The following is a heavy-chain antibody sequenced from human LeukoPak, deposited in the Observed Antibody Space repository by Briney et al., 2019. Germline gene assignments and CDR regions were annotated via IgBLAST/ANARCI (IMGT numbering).Heavy chain of an antibody. V-gene: IGHV1-69*04. J-gene: IGHJ4*02. CDR2: IIPIFGIA. CDR3: ASSYTTLGYCSGGSCYGN. D-gene: IGHD2-15*01. CDR1: GGTFSSYA. Sequence: SVKVSCKASGGTFSSYAISWVRQAPGQVLEWMGRIIPIFGIANYAQRFQGRVTITADKSTSTAYMELSSLRSEDTAVYYCASSYTTLGYCSGGSCYGNWGQGTLVTVSS.